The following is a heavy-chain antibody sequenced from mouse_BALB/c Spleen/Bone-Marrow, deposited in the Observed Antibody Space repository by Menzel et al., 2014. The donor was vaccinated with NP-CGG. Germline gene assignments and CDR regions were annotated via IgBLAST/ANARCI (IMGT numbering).Heavy chain of an antibody. CDR1: EYEFPSHD. J-gene: IGHJ4*01. Sequence: DVKLVESGGGLVQPGESLKLSCESNEYEFPSHDMSWVRKTPEKRLELVAVINSDGGSTYYPDTMERRFIISRDDTKKALYLQMSSLRSEDTAVYYCARHNYRYDDYAMDYWVQGTSVTVSS. CDR2: INSDGGST. V-gene: IGHV5-2*03. CDR3: ARHNYRYDDYAMDY. D-gene: IGHD2-14*01.